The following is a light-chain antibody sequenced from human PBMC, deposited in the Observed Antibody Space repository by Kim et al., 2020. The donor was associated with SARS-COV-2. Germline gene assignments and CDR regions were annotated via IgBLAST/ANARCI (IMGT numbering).Light chain of an antibody. V-gene: IGKV3-11*01. J-gene: IGKJ4*01. CDR1: QSVSSY. CDR2: DAS. Sequence: EIVLTQFPATLSLSPGERATLSCMASQSVSSYLAWYQQKPGQVPRLLIYDASSRATGIPARFSGSGSGTDFTLTISSLEPEDFAVYYCQQRTNWPTFGGGTKVDIK. CDR3: QQRTNWPT.